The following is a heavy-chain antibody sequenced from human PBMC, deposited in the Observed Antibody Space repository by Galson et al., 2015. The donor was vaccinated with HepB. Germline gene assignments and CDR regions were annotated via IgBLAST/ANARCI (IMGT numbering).Heavy chain of an antibody. D-gene: IGHD6-13*01. CDR3: TKPHTLYSSSWYGWFDP. CDR1: GFTFGDYA. Sequence: SLRLSCAASGFTFGDYAMSWFRQAPGKGLEWVGSIRSKAYGGTTEYAVSVKGRFTISRDGSKSIAYLQMNSLKTEDTAVYYCTKPHTLYSSSWYGWFDPWGQGTLVTVSS. CDR2: IRSKAYGGTT. V-gene: IGHV3-49*01. J-gene: IGHJ5*02.